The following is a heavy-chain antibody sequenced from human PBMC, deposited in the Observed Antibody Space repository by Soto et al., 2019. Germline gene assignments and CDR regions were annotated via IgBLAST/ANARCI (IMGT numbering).Heavy chain of an antibody. J-gene: IGHJ6*03. V-gene: IGHV3-7*03. D-gene: IGHD6-13*01. CDR3: AKGIAPADYYYMDI. CDR1: GLTFSSYW. CDR2: IKHDGRGK. Sequence: QPAGSLRLSCAASGLTFSSYWMSWVRQAPGKGLEWVSNIKHDGRGKFYGDSVKGRFTISRVNSKTALYLQMNSLRAEDTAVYFCAKGIAPADYYYMDIWGKGTTVTVSS.